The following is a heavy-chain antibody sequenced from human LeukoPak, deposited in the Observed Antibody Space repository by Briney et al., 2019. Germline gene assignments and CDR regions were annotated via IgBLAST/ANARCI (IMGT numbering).Heavy chain of an antibody. CDR1: GFIFNNYA. CDR2: NSSSGCRT. D-gene: IGHD2-15*01. CDR3: AKGYCSGVSCYSGLFDY. Sequence: GGSLSLSCAPSGFIFNNYATSWAPDTPGEGVVCVSANSSSGCRTFYAHSVKGLFPIHRERPENTLYLQMNSLRAEDTAVYYRAKGYCSGVSCYSGLFDYWGQGTLVTVSS. J-gene: IGHJ4*02. V-gene: IGHV3-23*01.